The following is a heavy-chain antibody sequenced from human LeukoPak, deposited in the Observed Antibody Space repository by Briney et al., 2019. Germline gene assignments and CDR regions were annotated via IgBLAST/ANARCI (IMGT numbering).Heavy chain of an antibody. Sequence: GGSLRLSCSASGFTFSSYAMHWVRQAPGKGLEYVSAISSNGGSTYYADSVKGRFTISRDNSKNTLYLQMSSLRAEGTAVYYCARQFCCDTNGYQDAFDIWGQGTTVTVSS. CDR3: ARQFCCDTNGYQDAFDI. V-gene: IGHV3-64D*09. D-gene: IGHD2-8*01. CDR2: ISSNGGST. CDR1: GFTFSSYA. J-gene: IGHJ3*02.